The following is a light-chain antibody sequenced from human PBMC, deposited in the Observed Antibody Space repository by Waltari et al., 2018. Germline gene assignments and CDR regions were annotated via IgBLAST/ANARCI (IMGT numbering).Light chain of an antibody. J-gene: IGKJ5*01. CDR3: QQYYSTPIT. CDR1: QSVVYSSNNNNY. CDR2: WAS. V-gene: IGKV4-1*01. Sequence: DIVMTQAQDSLAVYRGERDTINCKSSQSVVYSSNNNNYLAWYQQKPGQPPKLRIYWASTRESGVPDRFSGSGSGTYFTLTISSLQAEDVAVYYCQQYYSTPITFGQGTRLEIK.